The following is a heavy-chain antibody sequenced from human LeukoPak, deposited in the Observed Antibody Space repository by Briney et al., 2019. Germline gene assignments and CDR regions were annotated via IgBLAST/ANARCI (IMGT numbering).Heavy chain of an antibody. D-gene: IGHD5-18*01. Sequence: GGSLRLSCAASGFTFSSYGMSWVRRAPGKGLEWVSAISGSGGSTHYADSVKGRFTISRDNSKNTLYLQTNSLRAEDTAVYYCAKAAAMVYYYYYMDIWGKGTTVTISS. CDR2: ISGSGGST. V-gene: IGHV3-23*01. J-gene: IGHJ6*03. CDR1: GFTFSSYG. CDR3: AKAAAMVYYYYYMDI.